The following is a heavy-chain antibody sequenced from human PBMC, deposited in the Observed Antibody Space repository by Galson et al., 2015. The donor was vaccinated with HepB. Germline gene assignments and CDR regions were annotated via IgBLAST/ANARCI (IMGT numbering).Heavy chain of an antibody. D-gene: IGHD3-3*01. V-gene: IGHV3-23*01. Sequence: LRLSCAASGFTFSTYAMSWVRQAPGKGLEWVSAISGTDGSTYYADSVKGRFTISRDNFKNTLYLQMNSLRAEDTAVYYCASQSILPRVYYYYMDVWGKGTAVTVSS. CDR2: ISGTDGST. CDR3: ASQSILPRVYYYYMDV. CDR1: GFTFSTYA. J-gene: IGHJ6*03.